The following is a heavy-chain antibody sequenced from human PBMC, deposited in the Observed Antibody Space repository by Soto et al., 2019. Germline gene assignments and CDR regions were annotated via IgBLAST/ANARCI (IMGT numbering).Heavy chain of an antibody. D-gene: IGHD6-13*01. J-gene: IGHJ4*02. V-gene: IGHV1-69*01. Sequence: QVQLVQSGAEVKKPGSSVKVSCKASGGTFSSYAISWVRQAPGQGLEWMGGIIPIFGTANYAQKLQGRVTITADESTSTAYMELSSLRSEDTAVYYCARSPDSSSFHYFDYWGQGTLVTVSS. CDR1: GGTFSSYA. CDR2: IIPIFGTA. CDR3: ARSPDSSSFHYFDY.